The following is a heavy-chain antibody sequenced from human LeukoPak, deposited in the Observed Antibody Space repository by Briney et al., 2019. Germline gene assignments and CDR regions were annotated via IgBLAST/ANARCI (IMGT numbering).Heavy chain of an antibody. J-gene: IGHJ4*02. CDR3: ARAGYYETSGPFGF. D-gene: IGHD3-22*01. CDR1: GFTFSSHG. V-gene: IGHV3-21*01. CDR2: ISYNSNYI. Sequence: GGSLRLSCAGSGFTFSSHGMNWVRQAPGKGLEWVSFISYNSNYIFYADSVKGRFTISRDNAKNSLYLQMNSLRAEDTAVYYCARAGYYETSGPFGFWGQGTLVIASS.